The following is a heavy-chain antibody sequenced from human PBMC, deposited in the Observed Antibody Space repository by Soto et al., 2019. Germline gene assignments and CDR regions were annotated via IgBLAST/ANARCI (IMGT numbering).Heavy chain of an antibody. V-gene: IGHV4-34*01. Sequence: PSETLSLTCAVYGGSLSSYYWSWIRQPPGKGLEWIGEINHSGSTNYNPSLKSRVTISVDTSKNQFSLKLSSVTAADTAVYYCARTGSFDYWGQGTLVTVSS. D-gene: IGHD1-1*01. CDR3: ARTGSFDY. J-gene: IGHJ4*02. CDR1: GGSLSSYY. CDR2: INHSGST.